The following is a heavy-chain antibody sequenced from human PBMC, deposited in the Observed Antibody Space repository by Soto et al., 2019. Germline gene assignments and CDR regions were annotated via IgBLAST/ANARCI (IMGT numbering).Heavy chain of an antibody. CDR2: IDPSDSYT. CDR1: GYSFTSYW. J-gene: IGHJ6*02. CDR3: ASLFREGYCSGGSCYYYYGMDV. D-gene: IGHD2-15*01. Sequence: GGSLKISCKGSGYSFTSYWIRWVRHMPGKGLAWMGRIDPSDSYTNYSPSFQGHVTIVADKSISTAYLQCSSLKAAYTAMYYCASLFREGYCSGGSCYYYYGMDVWGQGTTVTVSS. V-gene: IGHV5-10-1*01.